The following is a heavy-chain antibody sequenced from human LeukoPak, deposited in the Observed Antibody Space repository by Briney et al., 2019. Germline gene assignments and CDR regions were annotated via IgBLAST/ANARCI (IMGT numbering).Heavy chain of an antibody. CDR3: ARDLRYYGSGSTPWGMDV. D-gene: IGHD3-10*01. Sequence: PGGSLRLSCAASGFTFSSYATHWVRQAPGKGLERVAVISYDGSNKYYADSVKGRFTISRDNSKSTLYLQMNSLRAEDTAVYYCARDLRYYGSGSTPWGMDVWGQGTTVTVSS. CDR2: ISYDGSNK. V-gene: IGHV3-30-3*01. J-gene: IGHJ6*02. CDR1: GFTFSSYA.